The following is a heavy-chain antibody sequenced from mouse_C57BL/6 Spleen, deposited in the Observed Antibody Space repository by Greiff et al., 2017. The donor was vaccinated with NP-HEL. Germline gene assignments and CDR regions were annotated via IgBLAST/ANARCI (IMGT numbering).Heavy chain of an antibody. D-gene: IGHD1-1*01. J-gene: IGHJ1*03. Sequence: VKVVESGAELVKPGASVKMSCKASGYTFTTYPIEWMKQNHGKSLEWIGNFHPYNDDTKYNEKFKGKATLTVEKSSSTVYLELSRLTSDDSAVYYCARGSDYYGSSWYFDVWGTGTTVTVSS. V-gene: IGHV1-47*01. CDR1: GYTFTTYP. CDR2: FHPYNDDT. CDR3: ARGSDYYGSSWYFDV.